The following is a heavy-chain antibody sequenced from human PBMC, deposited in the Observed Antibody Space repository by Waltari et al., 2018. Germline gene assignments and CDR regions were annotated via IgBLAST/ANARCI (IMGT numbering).Heavy chain of an antibody. CDR2: IRHPGNT. CDR1: GASFSAYY. V-gene: IGHV4-34*01. Sequence: VQLQQWGAGLLKPSETLSLTCSVPGASFSAYYWGWVRHVPGKGLEWIGQIRHPGNTNYNPSLQSRVAISIDTSRNQFSLRVFSVTAADTGLYFCTRGGNYDFWSHRPFVDPWGQGTQVAVSS. J-gene: IGHJ5*02. CDR3: TRGGNYDFWSHRPFVDP. D-gene: IGHD3-3*01.